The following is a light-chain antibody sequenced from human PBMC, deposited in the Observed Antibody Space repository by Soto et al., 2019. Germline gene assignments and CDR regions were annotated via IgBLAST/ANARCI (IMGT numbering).Light chain of an antibody. CDR3: QQYYYWPLT. CDR1: QGVGRS. V-gene: IGKV3-15*01. J-gene: IGKJ4*01. CDR2: SAS. Sequence: EVLMTQSPATLSTSPGEGATLSCRASQGVGRSVAWYQQTPGQSPRLLIYSASTRASGVPARFSGSGSGTEFTLTLSSLQSEDFALYSCQQYYYWPLTFGGGTKVEIK.